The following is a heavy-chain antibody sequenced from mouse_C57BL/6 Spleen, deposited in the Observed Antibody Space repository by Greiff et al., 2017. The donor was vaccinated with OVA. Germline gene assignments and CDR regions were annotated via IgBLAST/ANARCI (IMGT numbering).Heavy chain of an antibody. V-gene: IGHV14-4*01. Sequence: EVKLMESGAELVRPGASVKLSCTASGFNIKDDYMHWVKQRPEQGLEWIGWIDPENGDTEYASKFQGKATITADTSSNTAYLQLSSLTSEDTAVYYCTTGRAVLQVYWGQGTTLTVSS. CDR1: GFNIKDDY. CDR3: TTGRAVLQVY. J-gene: IGHJ2*01. CDR2: IDPENGDT. D-gene: IGHD1-1*01.